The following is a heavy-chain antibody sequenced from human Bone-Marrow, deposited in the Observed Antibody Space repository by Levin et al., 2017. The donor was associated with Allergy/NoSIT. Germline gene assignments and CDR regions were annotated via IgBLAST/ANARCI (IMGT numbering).Heavy chain of an antibody. J-gene: IGHJ5*02. CDR1: YMSVRSKDHY. V-gene: IGHV4-39*01. Sequence: QSQTLSLTCTVSYMSVRSKDHYWGWVRQPPGQGLEWIGTIYWSGTTHYNPSLERRVTISADPSKNYSSLRPRSLTPADPVLSFCARQPHIWNDYVSTGRNHFDLWGQGTLVPVSS. CDR3: ARQPHIWNDYVSTGRNHFDL. D-gene: IGHD4-17*01. CDR2: IYWSGTT.